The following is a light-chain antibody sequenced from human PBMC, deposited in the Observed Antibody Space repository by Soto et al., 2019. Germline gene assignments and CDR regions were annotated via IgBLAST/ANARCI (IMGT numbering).Light chain of an antibody. CDR3: QQTRSGIT. CDR2: AAS. V-gene: IGKV1-39*01. CDR1: QTIDSY. J-gene: IGKJ5*01. Sequence: DLQLTQSPPSLSATVGDRVTITCRASQTIDSYLNWFQQKPGMAPKLLIYAASKLQSGVPSRFRGSGSGTDFTLTIDPLQPDDFASYYCQQTRSGITFGQGTRLEIK.